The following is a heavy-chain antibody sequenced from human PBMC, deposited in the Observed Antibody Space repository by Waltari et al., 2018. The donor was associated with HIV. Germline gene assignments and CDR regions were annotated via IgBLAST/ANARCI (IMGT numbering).Heavy chain of an antibody. CDR2: IYFDGRGQ. J-gene: IGHJ6*02. V-gene: IGHV3-33*01. D-gene: IGHD3-16*01. Sequence: VPLVEPGRGVVPPLRSVRRSRHRRGSRLITHVFPWPRLASGRGLEWGAFIYFDGRGQHYADSVKGRFTISRHNSRNMLYLQMNSLTDEDTAVYYCARKGPKEQTARLIVPVWALDVWGQGTTVTVSS. CDR3: ARKGPKEQTARLIVPVWALDV. CDR1: GSRLITHV.